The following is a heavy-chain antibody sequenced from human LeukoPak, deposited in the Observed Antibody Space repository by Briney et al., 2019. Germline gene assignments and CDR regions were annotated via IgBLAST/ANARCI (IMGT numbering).Heavy chain of an antibody. CDR2: FEREDGET. D-gene: IGHD6-13*01. CDR3: ATGTSSWYSPFDY. Sequence: ASVKVSCKVSRYTLTELSIHWVRQAPGGGRERRGGFEREDGETIYAQKFQGRVTMTEDTSTDTAYMELSSLRSEDTAVYYCATGTSSWYSPFDYWGQGTLVTVSS. V-gene: IGHV1-24*01. CDR1: RYTLTELS. J-gene: IGHJ4*02.